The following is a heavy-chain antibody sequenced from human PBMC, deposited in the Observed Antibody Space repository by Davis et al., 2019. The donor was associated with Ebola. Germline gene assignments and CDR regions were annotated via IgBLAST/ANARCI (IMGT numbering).Heavy chain of an antibody. CDR1: GGTFSSYA. CDR3: TSEGGGSSGWYRVEGGDY. CDR2: IIPIFGTA. D-gene: IGHD6-19*01. V-gene: IGHV1-69*13. Sequence: SVKVSCKASGGTFSSYAISWVRQAPGQGLEWMGGIIPIFGTANYAQKFQGRVTITADESTSTAYMELSSLRSEDTAVYYCTSEGGGSSGWYRVEGGDYWGQGTLVTVSS. J-gene: IGHJ4*02.